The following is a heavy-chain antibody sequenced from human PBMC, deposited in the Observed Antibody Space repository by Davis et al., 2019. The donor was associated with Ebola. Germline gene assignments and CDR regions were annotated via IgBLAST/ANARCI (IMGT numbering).Heavy chain of an antibody. D-gene: IGHD3-22*01. V-gene: IGHV1-69*06. Sequence: SVKVSCKASGYTFTSYGISWVRQAPGQGLEWMGGIIPIFGTANYAQKFQGRVTITADKSTSTAYMELSSLRSEDTAVYYCARAPRHFDSSGYYPLGHWGQGTLVTVSS. CDR2: IIPIFGTA. J-gene: IGHJ1*01. CDR1: GYTFTSYG. CDR3: ARAPRHFDSSGYYPLGH.